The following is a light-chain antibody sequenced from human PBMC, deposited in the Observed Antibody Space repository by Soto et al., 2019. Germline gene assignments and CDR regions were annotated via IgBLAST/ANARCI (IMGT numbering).Light chain of an antibody. CDR3: QQYGSSPWT. Sequence: EIVLTQSPGTLSLSPGERATLSCRASQSISSNYLAWYQQKPGRAPRLLIYASSTRATGIPDRFSGSGSGTDVTRTISSLEPEDFALYYCQQYGSSPWTFGQGTRIEIK. CDR2: ASS. V-gene: IGKV3-20*01. CDR1: QSISSNY. J-gene: IGKJ1*01.